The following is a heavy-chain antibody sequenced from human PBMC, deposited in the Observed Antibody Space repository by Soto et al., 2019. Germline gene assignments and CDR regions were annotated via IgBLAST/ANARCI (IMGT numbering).Heavy chain of an antibody. Sequence: SETLSLTCTVSGGSISSSSYYWGWIRQPPGKGLEWIGSIYYSGSTYYNPSLKSRVTISVDTSKNQFSLKLSSVTAADTAVYYCAKLGGGSSGWFITYYIDYRGQGTLVTVSS. CDR2: IYYSGST. J-gene: IGHJ4*02. CDR1: GGSISSSSYY. V-gene: IGHV4-39*01. CDR3: AKLGGGSSGWFITYYIDY. D-gene: IGHD6-19*01.